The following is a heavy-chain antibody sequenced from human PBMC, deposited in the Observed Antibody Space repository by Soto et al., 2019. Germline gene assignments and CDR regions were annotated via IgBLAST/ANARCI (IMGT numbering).Heavy chain of an antibody. D-gene: IGHD4-17*01. CDR2: ISAYNGNT. J-gene: IGHJ4*02. CDR1: GYTFTSYG. Sequence: PSVKVSCKASGYTFTSYGISWVRQAPGQGLEWMGWISAYNGNTNYAQKLQGRVTMTTDTSTSTAYMELRSLRSDDTAVYYCARGIWDDYGDSRPYYFDYWGQGTLVTVSS. CDR3: ARGIWDDYGDSRPYYFDY. V-gene: IGHV1-18*01.